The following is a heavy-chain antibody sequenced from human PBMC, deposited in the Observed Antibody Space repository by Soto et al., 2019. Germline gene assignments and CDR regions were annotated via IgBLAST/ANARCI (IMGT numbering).Heavy chain of an antibody. J-gene: IGHJ4*02. Sequence: GGSLRLSCAASGFTFSTYALHWVRQAPGKGLEWVAFISYDGSNKYYADSVKGRFTISRDNSKNTLYLQMNSLRAEDTAVYYCAKGDGYKIDYFDYWGQGTLVTVSS. D-gene: IGHD5-12*01. CDR3: AKGDGYKIDYFDY. CDR1: GFTFSTYA. V-gene: IGHV3-30*14. CDR2: ISYDGSNK.